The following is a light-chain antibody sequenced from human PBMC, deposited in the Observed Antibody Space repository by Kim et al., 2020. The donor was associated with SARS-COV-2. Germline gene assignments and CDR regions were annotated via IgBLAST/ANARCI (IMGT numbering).Light chain of an antibody. CDR1: QSINPW. J-gene: IGKJ1*01. Sequence: ASVGDRGTSTCRASQSINPWLAWYQQKPGKAPHRLIYQTSSLESGVPSRFSGSGSGTEFTLTISSLQPDDFATYYCQQYKNYPRTFGQGTKVDIK. CDR3: QQYKNYPRT. V-gene: IGKV1-5*03. CDR2: QTS.